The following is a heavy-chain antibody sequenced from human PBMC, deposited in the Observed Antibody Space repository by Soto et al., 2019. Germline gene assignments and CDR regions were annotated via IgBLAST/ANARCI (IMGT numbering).Heavy chain of an antibody. CDR1: GGSISSSNW. CDR3: ASITMVRGVPALGY. CDR2: IYHSGST. Sequence: SETLSLTCAVSGGSISSSNWWRWVRQPPGKGLEWIGEIYHSGSTNYNPSLKSRVTISVDKSKNQFSLKLSSVTAADTAVYYCASITMVRGVPALGYWGQGTLVTVSS. V-gene: IGHV4-4*02. J-gene: IGHJ4*02. D-gene: IGHD3-10*01.